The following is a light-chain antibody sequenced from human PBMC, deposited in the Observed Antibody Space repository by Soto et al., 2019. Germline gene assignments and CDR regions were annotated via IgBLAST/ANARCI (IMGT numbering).Light chain of an antibody. V-gene: IGLV3-21*04. CDR1: DIGSKR. CDR2: SDS. Sequence: SYELTQPPSVSVAPGKTATITCGGKDIGSKRVHWYQQKPGQAPVLVIYSDSDRPSGIPERFSGSNSGNTATLTISRVEVGDEADYYCQVWDSSSDHSVVFGVGTMLTVL. CDR3: QVWDSSSDHSVV. J-gene: IGLJ3*02.